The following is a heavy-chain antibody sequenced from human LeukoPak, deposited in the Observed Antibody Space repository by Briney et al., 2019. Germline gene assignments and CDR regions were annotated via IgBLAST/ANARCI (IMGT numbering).Heavy chain of an antibody. D-gene: IGHD6-19*01. V-gene: IGHV1-2*02. CDR3: ASASGYSSGWYVDY. Sequence: ASVKVSCKASGYTFTGYYMHWVRQAPGQGLEWMGWINPNSGGTNYAQKFQGRVTMTRDTSISTAYMELSRLRSDDTAVYYCASASGYSSGWYVDYWGQGTLVTVSS. CDR1: GYTFTGYY. J-gene: IGHJ4*02. CDR2: INPNSGGT.